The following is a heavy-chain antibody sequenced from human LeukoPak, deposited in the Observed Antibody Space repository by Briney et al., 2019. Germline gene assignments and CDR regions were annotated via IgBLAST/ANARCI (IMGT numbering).Heavy chain of an antibody. D-gene: IGHD1-26*01. J-gene: IGHJ4*02. Sequence: NPSETLSLTCAVYGGSFSGYYWSWIRQPPGKGLEWIGEINHSGSTNYNPSLKSRVTISVDTSKNQFSLKLSYVTAADTAVYYCARARPIKRMIVGAIGFDYWGQGTLVTVSS. V-gene: IGHV4-34*01. CDR2: INHSGST. CDR1: GGSFSGYY. CDR3: ARARPIKRMIVGAIGFDY.